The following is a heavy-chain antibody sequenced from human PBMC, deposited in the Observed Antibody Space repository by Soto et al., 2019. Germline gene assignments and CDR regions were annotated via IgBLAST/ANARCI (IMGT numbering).Heavy chain of an antibody. Sequence: SVRASYNASGYAFTSYGFTWDRKAPGQGLEWMGWISAYNGNTNYAQKLQGRVTMTTDTSKSTANMELRSLRSDDTAVYYCARDGLSYGDYDAAFDIWCQGTMVTVSS. V-gene: IGHV1-18*01. D-gene: IGHD4-17*01. J-gene: IGHJ3*02. CDR1: GYAFTSYG. CDR2: ISAYNGNT. CDR3: ARDGLSYGDYDAAFDI.